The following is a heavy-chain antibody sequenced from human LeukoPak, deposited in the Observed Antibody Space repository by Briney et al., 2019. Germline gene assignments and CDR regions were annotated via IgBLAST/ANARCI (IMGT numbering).Heavy chain of an antibody. CDR3: AKAAGYLILYYFDY. J-gene: IGHJ4*02. CDR1: GFTFSSYS. V-gene: IGHV3-21*04. Sequence: KSGGSLRLSCAASGFTFSSYSMNWVRQAPGKGLEWVSSISSSSSYIYYADSVKGRFTISRDNSKNTLYLQMHSLRAEDTAVYYCAKAAGYLILYYFDYWGQGNLVTVSA. CDR2: ISSSSSYI. D-gene: IGHD5-12*01.